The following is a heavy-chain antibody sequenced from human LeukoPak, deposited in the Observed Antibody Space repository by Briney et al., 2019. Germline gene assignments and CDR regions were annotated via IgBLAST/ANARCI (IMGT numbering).Heavy chain of an antibody. D-gene: IGHD1-26*01. CDR2: IYHSGST. V-gene: IGHV4-38-2*02. CDR3: ARALYSGSYHDY. J-gene: IGHJ4*02. CDR1: GYSISSGYY. Sequence: SETLSLTCTVSGYSISSGYYWGWIRQPPGKGLEWIGSIYHSGSTYYNPSLKSRVTISVDTSKNQFSLKLSSVTAADTAVYYCARALYSGSYHDYWGQGTLVTVSS.